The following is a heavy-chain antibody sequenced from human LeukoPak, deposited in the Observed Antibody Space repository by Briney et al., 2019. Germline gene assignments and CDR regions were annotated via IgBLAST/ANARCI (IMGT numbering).Heavy chain of an antibody. Sequence: PSETLSLTCTVSGGSISSSSYYWGWIRQPPGKGLEWIGSIYYSGSTYYSPSLKSRVTISVDTSKNQFSLKLSSVTAADTAVYYCARLDTAMVFDYWGQGTLVTVSS. V-gene: IGHV4-39*01. CDR2: IYYSGST. J-gene: IGHJ4*02. D-gene: IGHD5-18*01. CDR1: GGSISSSSYY. CDR3: ARLDTAMVFDY.